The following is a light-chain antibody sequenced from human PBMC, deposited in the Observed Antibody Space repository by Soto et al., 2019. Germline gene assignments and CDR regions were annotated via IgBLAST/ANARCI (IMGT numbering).Light chain of an antibody. CDR1: SGHSSYA. Sequence: QPVLTQSPSASASLGASVKLTCTLSSGHSSYAIAWHQQQTEKGPRYLMKLNSDGSHSKGDGIPDRFSGSSSGAERYLTISSLQSEDEADYYCQTWGTGPAVFGGGTQLPSS. CDR3: QTWGTGPAV. V-gene: IGLV4-69*01. J-gene: IGLJ7*01. CDR2: LNSDGSH.